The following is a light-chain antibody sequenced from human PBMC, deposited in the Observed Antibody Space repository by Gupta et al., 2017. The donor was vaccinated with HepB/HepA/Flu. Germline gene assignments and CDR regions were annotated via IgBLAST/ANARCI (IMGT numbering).Light chain of an antibody. CDR2: AAS. CDR3: QQRDNTPWT. J-gene: IGKJ1*01. Sequence: DSQMTQSPSSLSASVGDRVTITCRASQSISNYLNWYQQKPGKAPNLLIYAASRVQSGVPSRFSGSGSGTDFTLTISSPQPEDFATYYCQQRDNTPWTFGQGSKVEIK. CDR1: QSISNY. V-gene: IGKV1-39*01.